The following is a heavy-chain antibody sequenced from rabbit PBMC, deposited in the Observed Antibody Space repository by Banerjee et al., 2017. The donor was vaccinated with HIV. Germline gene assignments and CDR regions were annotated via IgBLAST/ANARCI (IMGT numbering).Heavy chain of an antibody. CDR1: GFSFSSTCY. D-gene: IGHD6-1*01. CDR2: IYTGDGST. V-gene: IGHV1S40*01. Sequence: QSLEESGGDLVKPGASLTLTCTASGFSFSSTCYMCWVRQAPGKGLEWVGCIYTGDGSTYYATWAKGRFTISKTSSTTVTLQMTSLTASDTATYFCVRDGMLMGRLDLWGQGTLVTVS. CDR3: VRDGMLMGRLDL. J-gene: IGHJ3*01.